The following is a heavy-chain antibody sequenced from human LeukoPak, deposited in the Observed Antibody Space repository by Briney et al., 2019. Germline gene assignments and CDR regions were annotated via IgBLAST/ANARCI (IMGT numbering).Heavy chain of an antibody. V-gene: IGHV3-33*01. CDR3: VRDPSGSGFAFDS. CDR2: IWFDGSNK. Sequence: GGSLRLSCAASGFTFSNDAMHWVRQAPGKGLEWVAFIWFDGSNKHYADSVKGRFTISRDNSEDTLYLQMNSLRAEDTAVYYCVRDPSGSGFAFDSWGQGALVTVSS. J-gene: IGHJ4*02. CDR1: GFTFSNDA. D-gene: IGHD1-1*01.